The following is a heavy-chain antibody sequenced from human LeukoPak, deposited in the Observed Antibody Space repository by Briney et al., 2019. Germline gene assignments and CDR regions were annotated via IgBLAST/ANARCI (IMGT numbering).Heavy chain of an antibody. Sequence: GGSLRLSCAASGFTVSSNYMSWVRQAPGKGLERVSVIYSGGSTYYADSVKGRFTISRDNSKNTLYLQMNSLRAEDTAVYYCAKDWAQRIAARPGLLDYWGQGTLVTVSS. CDR3: AKDWAQRIAARPGLLDY. CDR1: GFTVSSNY. J-gene: IGHJ4*02. D-gene: IGHD6-6*01. CDR2: IYSGGST. V-gene: IGHV3-53*01.